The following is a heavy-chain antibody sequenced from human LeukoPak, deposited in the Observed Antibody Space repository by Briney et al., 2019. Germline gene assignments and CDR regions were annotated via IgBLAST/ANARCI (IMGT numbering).Heavy chain of an antibody. CDR2: IYTSGST. D-gene: IGHD3-22*01. Sequence: SETLSLTCTVSGGSISSYYWSWIRQPAGKGLEWIGRIYTSGSTNYNPSLKSRVTMSVDTSKNQFSLKLSSVTAADTAVYYCARDRNYYYDSSGYYHYWGQGTLVTVSS. J-gene: IGHJ4*02. V-gene: IGHV4-4*07. CDR1: GGSISSYY. CDR3: ARDRNYYYDSSGYYHY.